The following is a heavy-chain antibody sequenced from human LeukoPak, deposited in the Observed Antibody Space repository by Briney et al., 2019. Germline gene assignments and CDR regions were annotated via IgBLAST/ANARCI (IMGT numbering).Heavy chain of an antibody. J-gene: IGHJ4*02. CDR1: GFTFSDYY. Sequence: GGSLRLSCAASGFTFSDYYMSWIRQAPGKGLEWVSYISSSGSTIYYADSVKGRFTISRDNAKNSLYLQMNSLRAEDTAVYYCAREGYYYGSGSYTRSYYFDYWGQGTLVTVSS. V-gene: IGHV3-11*01. CDR3: AREGYYYGSGSYTRSYYFDY. D-gene: IGHD3-10*01. CDR2: ISSSGSTI.